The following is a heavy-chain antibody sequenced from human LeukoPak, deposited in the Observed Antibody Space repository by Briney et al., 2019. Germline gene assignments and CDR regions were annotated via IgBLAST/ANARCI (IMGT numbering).Heavy chain of an antibody. V-gene: IGHV3-21*01. CDR3: ARAPGYCSSTSCQYFDY. CDR2: ISSSSYI. Sequence: PGGSLRLSCAASGFTFSSYSMNWVRQAPGKGLEWVSSISSSSYIYYADSVKGRFTISRDNAKNSLYLQMNSLRAEDTAVYYCARAPGYCSSTSCQYFDYWGQGTLVTVSS. CDR1: GFTFSSYS. J-gene: IGHJ4*02. D-gene: IGHD2-2*01.